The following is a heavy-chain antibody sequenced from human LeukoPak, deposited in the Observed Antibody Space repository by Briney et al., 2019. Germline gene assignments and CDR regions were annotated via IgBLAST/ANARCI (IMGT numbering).Heavy chain of an antibody. J-gene: IGHJ6*03. V-gene: IGHV4-38-2*02. CDR1: GYSVSSGYY. CDR2: IYHSGST. CDR3: XXXSGSYYYYYYMDV. Sequence: SETLSLTCSVSGYSVSSGYYWGWIRQPPGKGLEWIGSIYHSGSTYYNPSLKSRVTVSVDTSKNQFSLKLSSVTAADTAVYYCXXXSGSYYYYYYMDVWGKGTTVTVSS. D-gene: IGHD1-26*01.